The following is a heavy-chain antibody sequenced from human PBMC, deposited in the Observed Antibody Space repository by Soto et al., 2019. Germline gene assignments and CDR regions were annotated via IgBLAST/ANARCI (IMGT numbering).Heavy chain of an antibody. Sequence: PGGSLRLSCAASGFTFSSYAMHWVRQAPGKGLEWVAVISYDGSNKYYADSVKGRFTISRDNSKNTLYLQMNSLRAEDTAVYYCARDLRYYYDSSDVGWFDPWGQGTLVTVSS. CDR3: ARDLRYYYDSSDVGWFDP. J-gene: IGHJ5*02. CDR2: ISYDGSNK. V-gene: IGHV3-30-3*01. CDR1: GFTFSSYA. D-gene: IGHD3-22*01.